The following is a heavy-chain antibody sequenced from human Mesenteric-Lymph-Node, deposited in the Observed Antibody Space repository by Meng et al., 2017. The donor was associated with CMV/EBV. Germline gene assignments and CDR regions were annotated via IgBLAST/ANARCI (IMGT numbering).Heavy chain of an antibody. J-gene: IGHJ4*02. Sequence: GESLKISCAASGFTVSSNYMSWVRQAPGKGLEWVSAISGSGGSTYYADSVKGRFTISRDNSKNTLYLQMNSLRAEDTAVYYCAREVVVVAARYFDYWGQGTLVTVSS. D-gene: IGHD2-15*01. CDR1: GFTVSSNY. CDR3: AREVVVVAARYFDY. CDR2: ISGSGGST. V-gene: IGHV3-23*01.